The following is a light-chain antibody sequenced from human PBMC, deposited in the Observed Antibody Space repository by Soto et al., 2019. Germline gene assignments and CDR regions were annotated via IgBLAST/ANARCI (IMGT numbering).Light chain of an antibody. J-gene: IGKJ4*01. CDR1: QGISNW. CDR3: QQTNSFPLT. Sequence: DIQMTQSPSSVSASVGDRVTITCRASQGISNWLSWYQQKPGKVPKLLIYAASSLHSGVPSRFSGSGSGTDFTLTIGSLQPEDFATYYCQQTNSFPLTFGGGTKVDIK. V-gene: IGKV1-12*01. CDR2: AAS.